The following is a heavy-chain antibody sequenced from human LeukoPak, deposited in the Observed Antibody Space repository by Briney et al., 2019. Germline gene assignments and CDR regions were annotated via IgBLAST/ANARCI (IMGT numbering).Heavy chain of an antibody. CDR2: MYIGGRT. CDR1: GTSIRSGSYY. D-gene: IGHD6-19*01. J-gene: IGHJ6*03. Sequence: PSQTLSLTCTVTGTSIRSGSYYWNWIRQAAGKGLEWIGRMYIGGRTTYNPSLKSRVTISLETTENQFSLRLRSVTAADTAVYYCAREGIAVADTYYYYYMDVWGKGTWVTVSS. CDR3: AREGIAVADTYYYYYMDV. V-gene: IGHV4-61*02.